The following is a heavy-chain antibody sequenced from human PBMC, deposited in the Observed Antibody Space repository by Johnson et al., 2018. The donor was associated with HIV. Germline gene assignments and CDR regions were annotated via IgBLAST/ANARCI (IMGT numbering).Heavy chain of an antibody. D-gene: IGHD2-15*01. CDR2: ISYDGSNK. V-gene: IGHV3-30*04. CDR1: GFTFSSYA. CDR3: AREGIYCTGGRCYVAAFDI. J-gene: IGHJ3*02. Sequence: QVQLVESGGGVVQPGRSLRLSCAASGFTFSSYALHWVRQAPGKGLDWVAIISYDGSNKYYADSVKGRFTISRDNSKNTLYLQMNSLRAEDTAVYYCAREGIYCTGGRCYVAAFDIWGQGTMVTVSS.